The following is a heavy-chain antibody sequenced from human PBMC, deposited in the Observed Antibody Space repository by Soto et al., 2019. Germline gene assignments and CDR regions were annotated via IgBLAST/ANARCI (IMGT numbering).Heavy chain of an antibody. V-gene: IGHV3-30*18. Sequence: XESLTLSCAASGFTFSSYGKHWVRQAPGKGLEWVAVISYDGSNKYYADSVKGRFTISRDNSKNTLYLQMNSLRAEDTAVYYCAKVPPGDTVPGVWGQGTTVTVSS. CDR2: ISYDGSNK. CDR1: GFTFSSYG. J-gene: IGHJ6*02. D-gene: IGHD5-18*01. CDR3: AKVPPGDTVPGV.